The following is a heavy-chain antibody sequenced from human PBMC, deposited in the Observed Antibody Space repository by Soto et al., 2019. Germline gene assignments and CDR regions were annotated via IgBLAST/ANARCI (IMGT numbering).Heavy chain of an antibody. CDR3: AREGRGAAYCGGDCYPAMIFDD. CDR1: GGTFSSYA. J-gene: IGHJ4*02. Sequence: SVKVSCKASGGTFSSYAISWVRQAPGQGLEWMGGIIPIFGTANYAQKFQGRVTITADESTSTAYMELSSLRSEDTAVYYCAREGRGAAYCGGDCYPAMIFDDWGQGTLVTLSS. CDR2: IIPIFGTA. V-gene: IGHV1-69*13. D-gene: IGHD2-21*02.